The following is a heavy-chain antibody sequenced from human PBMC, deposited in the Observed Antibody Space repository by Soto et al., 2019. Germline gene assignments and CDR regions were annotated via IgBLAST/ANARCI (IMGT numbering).Heavy chain of an antibody. CDR1: GYTFTSYY. J-gene: IGHJ6*03. Sequence: ASVKVSCKASGYTFTSYYMHWVRQAPGQGLEWMGIINPSGGSTSYAQKFQGRVTMTRDTSTSTVYMELSSLRSEDTAVYYCASCSGGSCYNHDYYYYMAVWGKGTTVTVSS. CDR2: INPSGGST. D-gene: IGHD2-15*01. V-gene: IGHV1-46*03. CDR3: ASCSGGSCYNHDYYYYMAV.